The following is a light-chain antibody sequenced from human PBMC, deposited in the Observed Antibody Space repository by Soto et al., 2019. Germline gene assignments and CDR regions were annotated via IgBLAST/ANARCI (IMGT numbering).Light chain of an antibody. V-gene: IGKV3-20*01. CDR1: QRVSSNY. CDR2: GAS. Sequence: EIVLTQSPGTLSLSPGERATLSCRASQRVSSNYLAWYQQKPGQAPRLLIYGASSRATGIPDRFSGSGPGTDFTLTISRLEPEDFAVYYCQQYSDSLYTFGQGTKLEIK. CDR3: QQYSDSLYT. J-gene: IGKJ2*01.